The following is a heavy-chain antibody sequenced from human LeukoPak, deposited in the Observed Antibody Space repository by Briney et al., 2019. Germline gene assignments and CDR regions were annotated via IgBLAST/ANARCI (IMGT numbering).Heavy chain of an antibody. CDR1: GFTLSGDY. Sequence: SGGSLRLSCAASGFTLSGDYMSWVRQAPGQGLEWDSVIVGAGTTYYADSVKGRFTISRDNSKNTLYLQMNSLRAEDTAVSYGAKGRARGVITVPFDYWGQGTLVTVSS. CDR2: IVGAGTT. V-gene: IGHV3-53*01. D-gene: IGHD3-10*01. CDR3: AKGRARGVITVPFDY. J-gene: IGHJ4*02.